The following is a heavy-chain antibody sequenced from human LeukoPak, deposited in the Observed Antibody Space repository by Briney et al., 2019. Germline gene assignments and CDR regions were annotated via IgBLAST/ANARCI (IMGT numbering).Heavy chain of an antibody. J-gene: IGHJ3*02. V-gene: IGHV3-21*01. D-gene: IGHD3-9*01. CDR3: ARDPRDILTGYYFDAFDI. Sequence: GGSLRLSCAASGFTFSSYSMNWVRQAPGKGLEWVSSISSSSSYIYYADSVKGRFTISRDNAKNSLYLQMNSLRAEDTAVYYCARDPRDILTGYYFDAFDIWGQGTMVTVSS. CDR1: GFTFSSYS. CDR2: ISSSSSYI.